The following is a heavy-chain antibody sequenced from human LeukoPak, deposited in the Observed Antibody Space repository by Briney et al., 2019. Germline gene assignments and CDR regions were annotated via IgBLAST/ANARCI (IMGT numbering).Heavy chain of an antibody. CDR3: ATGEDIVVVTANDY. J-gene: IGHJ4*02. CDR1: GFTFSSYA. V-gene: IGHV3-30-3*01. Sequence: GGSLRLSCAASGFTFSSYAMHWVRQAPGKGLEWVAVISYDGSNKYYADSVKGRFTISRDNAKNSLYLQTNSLRAEDTAVYYCATGEDIVVVTANDYWGQGTLVTVSS. CDR2: ISYDGSNK. D-gene: IGHD2-21*02.